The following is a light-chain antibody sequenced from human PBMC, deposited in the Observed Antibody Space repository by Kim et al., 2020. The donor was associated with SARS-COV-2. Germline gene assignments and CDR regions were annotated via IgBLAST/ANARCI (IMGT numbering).Light chain of an antibody. J-gene: IGLJ3*02. CDR1: SSDVGGYNY. CDR2: DVS. CDR3: SSYTSSRTWV. V-gene: IGLV2-14*01. Sequence: QSALTQPASVSGSPGQSITISCTGTSSDVGGYNYVSWHQQHPGKAPKLMVYDVSQRPSGVSNRFSGSKSGNTASLTISGLQAEDEADYHCSSYTSSRTWVFGGGTQLTVL.